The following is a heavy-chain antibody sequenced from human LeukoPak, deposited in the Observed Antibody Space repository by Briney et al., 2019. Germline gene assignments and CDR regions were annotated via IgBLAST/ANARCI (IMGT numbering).Heavy chain of an antibody. CDR3: ARDSRYCSSTSCYIAGAFDI. CDR1: GGSISSGGYS. V-gene: IGHV4-30-2*01. CDR2: IYHSGST. Sequence: SETLSLTCAVSGGSISSGGYSWSWIRQPPGKGLEWIGYIYHSGSTYYNPSLKSRVTISVDRSKDQFSLKLSSVTAADTAVYYCARDSRYCSSTSCYIAGAFDIWGQGTMVTVSS. D-gene: IGHD2-2*02. J-gene: IGHJ3*02.